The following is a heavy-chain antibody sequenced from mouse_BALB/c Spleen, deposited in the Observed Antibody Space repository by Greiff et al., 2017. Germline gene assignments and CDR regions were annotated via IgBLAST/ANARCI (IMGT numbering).Heavy chain of an antibody. V-gene: IGHV1S81*02. CDR1: GYTFTSYW. CDR2: INPSNGRT. CDR3: ADRFAY. Sequence: QVQLQQPGAELVKPGASVKLSCKASGYTFTSYWMHWVKQRPGQGLEWIGEINPSNGRTNYNEKFKSKTTLAVDKSSSTAYMQLSSLTSEASAVYSWADRFAYWGQGTLVTVSA. J-gene: IGHJ3*01.